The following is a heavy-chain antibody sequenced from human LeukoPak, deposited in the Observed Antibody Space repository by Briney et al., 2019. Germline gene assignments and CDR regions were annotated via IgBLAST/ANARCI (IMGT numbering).Heavy chain of an antibody. J-gene: IGHJ3*02. D-gene: IGHD3-10*01. CDR1: GYTFTSYG. Sequence: ASVKVSCKASGYTFTSYGISWVRQAPGQGLEWMGWISAYNGNTNYAQKLQGRVTMTTDTSTSTAYMELRSLRSDDTAVYYCAVPYGSGSFGAFDIWGQGTMVTVSS. CDR3: AVPYGSGSFGAFDI. V-gene: IGHV1-18*01. CDR2: ISAYNGNT.